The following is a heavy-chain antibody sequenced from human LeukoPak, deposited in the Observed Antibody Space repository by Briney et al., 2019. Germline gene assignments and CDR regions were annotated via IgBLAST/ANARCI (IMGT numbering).Heavy chain of an antibody. Sequence: SLRLSCTASGFTFGDYAMSWFRQAPGKGLEWVGFIRSKAYGWTTEYAASVKGRFTISRDDSKSIAYLQMNSLKTEDTAVYYCTRDRLSSSSWSSTFDYWGQGTLVTVSS. CDR2: IRSKAYGWTT. CDR1: GFTFGDYA. CDR3: TRDRLSSSSWSSTFDY. D-gene: IGHD6-13*01. V-gene: IGHV3-49*03. J-gene: IGHJ4*02.